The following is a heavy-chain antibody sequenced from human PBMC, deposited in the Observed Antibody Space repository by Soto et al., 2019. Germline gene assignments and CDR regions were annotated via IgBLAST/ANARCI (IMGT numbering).Heavy chain of an antibody. CDR2: IYYSGST. CDR3: ARDYDFWSGRYFDY. J-gene: IGHJ4*02. CDR1: GFSIRSGDYY. D-gene: IGHD3-3*01. Sequence: SETLSLTCTVSGFSIRSGDYYWSWIRQPPGKGLEWIGYIYYSGSTYYNPSLKSRVTIPVDTSKNQFSLKLSSVTAADTAVYYCARDYDFWSGRYFDYWGQGTLVTVSS. V-gene: IGHV4-30-4*01.